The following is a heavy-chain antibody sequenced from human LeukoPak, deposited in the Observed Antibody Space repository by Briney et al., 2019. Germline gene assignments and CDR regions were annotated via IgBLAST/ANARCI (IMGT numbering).Heavy chain of an antibody. V-gene: IGHV4-34*01. CDR3: ARGPPLEYCSSTSCQGWFDP. CDR1: GGSFSGYY. J-gene: IGHJ5*02. D-gene: IGHD2-2*01. Sequence: SETLSLTCAVYGGSFSGYYWSWLRQPPGKGLEWIGEINHSGSTNYNPSLKSRVTISVDTSKNQFSLKLSSVTAADTAVYYCARGPPLEYCSSTSCQGWFDPWGQGTLVTVSS. CDR2: INHSGST.